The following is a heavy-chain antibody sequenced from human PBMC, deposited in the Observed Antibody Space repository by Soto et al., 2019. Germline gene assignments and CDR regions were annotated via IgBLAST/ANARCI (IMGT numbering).Heavy chain of an antibody. CDR2: ISYDGSNK. D-gene: IGHD3-22*01. Sequence: QVQLVESGGGVVQPGRSLRLSCAASGFSFSTNAMNWVRQAPGKGLEWVAVISYDGSNKYYADSVKGRFTISRDNSKNTLYLQMNSLRAEDTAVYYCVRGGDSSGYYYRQYFQHWGQGILVTVSS. CDR1: GFSFSTNA. J-gene: IGHJ1*01. V-gene: IGHV3-30-3*01. CDR3: VRGGDSSGYYYRQYFQH.